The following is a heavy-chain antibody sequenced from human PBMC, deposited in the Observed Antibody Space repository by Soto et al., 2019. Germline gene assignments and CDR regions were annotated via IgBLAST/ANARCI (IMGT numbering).Heavy chain of an antibody. D-gene: IGHD6-6*01. J-gene: IGHJ6*03. CDR2: IYSGGST. CDR3: ARDALSSGAAPGSRMVYYYYYYWAV. CDR1: GFTVSSNY. V-gene: IGHV3-66*01. Sequence: GGSLRLSCAASGFTVSSNYMSWVRQAPGKGLEWVSVIYSGGSTYYADSVKGRFTISRDNSKNTLYLQMNSLRAEDTAVYYCARDALSSGAAPGSRMVYYYYYYWAVGGKGPRDT.